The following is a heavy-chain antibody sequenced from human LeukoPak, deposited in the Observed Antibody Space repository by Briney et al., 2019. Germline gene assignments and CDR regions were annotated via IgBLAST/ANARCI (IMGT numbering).Heavy chain of an antibody. CDR2: MNPNSGNT. CDR3: ARDTSASGSFDY. D-gene: IGHD1-26*01. V-gene: IGHV1-8*01. CDR1: GYTFTSYD. J-gene: IGHJ4*02. Sequence: ASVKVSCKASGYTFTSYDMNWVRQATGQGLEWMGWMNPNSGNTGFAQKFQGRVTLTMNTSISTAYMEPSSLRSEDTAVYYCARDTSASGSFDYWGQGTLVTVSS.